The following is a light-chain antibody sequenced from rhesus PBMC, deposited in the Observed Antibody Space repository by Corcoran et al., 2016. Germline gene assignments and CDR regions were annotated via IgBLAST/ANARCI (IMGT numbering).Light chain of an antibody. J-gene: IGKJ1*01. CDR2: KAS. V-gene: IGKV1-22*01. CDR3: QQYSSRPWT. CDR1: QGISSW. Sequence: DIQMTQSPSSLSASVGDTVTITCRASQGISSWLAWYQQKPGKAPKLLFYKASRLQSGVPSRFSGSGSGTDFTLTISSLQSEDFATYYCQQYSSRPWTFGQGTKVEIK.